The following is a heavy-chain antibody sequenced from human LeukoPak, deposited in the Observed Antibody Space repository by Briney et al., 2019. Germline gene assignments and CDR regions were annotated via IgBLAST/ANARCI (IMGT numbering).Heavy chain of an antibody. D-gene: IGHD6-19*01. CDR2: ISGSGGGT. J-gene: IGHJ4*02. Sequence: PGGSLRLSCAASGLTFSSYAMSWVRQAPGKGLEWVSAISGSGGGTYYADSVKGRFTISRDNSKNTLYLQVNSLRAEDTAVYYCAKMQVVGDGGFDYWGQGTLVTVSS. CDR1: GLTFSSYA. V-gene: IGHV3-23*01. CDR3: AKMQVVGDGGFDY.